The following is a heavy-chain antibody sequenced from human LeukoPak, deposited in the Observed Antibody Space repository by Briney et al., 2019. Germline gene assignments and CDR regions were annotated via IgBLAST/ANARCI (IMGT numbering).Heavy chain of an antibody. V-gene: IGHV1-18*01. CDR2: ISAYNGNT. CDR1: GYTFTSYG. CDR3: ARVRVDTAMAPFDY. J-gene: IGHJ4*02. Sequence: ASVKVSCKASGYTFTSYGISWVRQVPGQGLEWMGWISAYNGNTNYAQELQGRVTMTTDTSTSTAYMELRSLRSDDTAVYYCARVRVDTAMAPFDYWGQGTLVTVSS. D-gene: IGHD5-18*01.